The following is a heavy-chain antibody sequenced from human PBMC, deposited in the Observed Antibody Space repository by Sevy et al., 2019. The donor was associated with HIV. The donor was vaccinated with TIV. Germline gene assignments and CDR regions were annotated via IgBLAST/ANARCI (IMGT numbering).Heavy chain of an antibody. CDR2: ISYDGSNK. CDR3: ARDHVVVVAATFRYYYYGMDV. V-gene: IGHV3-30-3*01. D-gene: IGHD2-15*01. CDR1: GFTFSSYA. J-gene: IGHJ6*02. Sequence: GGSLRLSCAASGFTFSSYATHWVRQAPGKGLEWVAVISYDGSNKYYADSVKGRFTISRDNSKNTLYLQMNSLRAEDTAVYYCARDHVVVVAATFRYYYYGMDVWGQGTTVTVSS.